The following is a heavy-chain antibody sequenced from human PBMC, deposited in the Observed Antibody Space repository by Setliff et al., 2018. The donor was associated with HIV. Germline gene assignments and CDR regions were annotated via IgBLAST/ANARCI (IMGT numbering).Heavy chain of an antibody. CDR1: GFTVSSNY. V-gene: IGHV3-53*01. Sequence: PGESLKISCAASGFTVSSNYMSWVRQAPGKGLEWVSVIYSGGSTYYADSVKGRFTISRDNSKNTLYLQMNSLRAEDTAVYYCARGTRIAVGPDAFDIWGQGTMVTVSS. D-gene: IGHD6-19*01. CDR3: ARGTRIAVGPDAFDI. J-gene: IGHJ3*02. CDR2: IYSGGST.